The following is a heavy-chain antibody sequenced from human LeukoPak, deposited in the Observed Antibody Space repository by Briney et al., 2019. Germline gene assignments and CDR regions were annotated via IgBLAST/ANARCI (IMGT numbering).Heavy chain of an antibody. CDR3: ARDGFTGPTTAYLDH. CDR1: GFTFSRYA. J-gene: IGHJ4*01. D-gene: IGHD1-1*01. V-gene: IGHV3-74*01. Sequence: PGGSLRLSCATSGFTFSRYAMHWVRQTPGMGLVWVSRLAADGSGTNYADSVKGRFTISRDNAKNTVYLQMSSLRAEDTAVYYCARDGFTGPTTAYLDHWGQGTLVTVSS. CDR2: LAADGSGT.